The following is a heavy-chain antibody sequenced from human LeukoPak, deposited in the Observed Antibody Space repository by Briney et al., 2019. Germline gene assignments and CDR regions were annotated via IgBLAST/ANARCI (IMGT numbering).Heavy chain of an antibody. Sequence: SGPALVKPTQTLTLTCTFSGFPLSTSGMRVSWIRQPPGKALEWLARIDWDDDKFYSTSLKTRLTISKDTSKNQVVLTMTNMDPVDTATYYCARTIYDSSGYYVDYWGQGTLVTVSS. D-gene: IGHD3-22*01. CDR3: ARTIYDSSGYYVDY. J-gene: IGHJ4*02. CDR2: IDWDDDK. CDR1: GFPLSTSGMR. V-gene: IGHV2-70*04.